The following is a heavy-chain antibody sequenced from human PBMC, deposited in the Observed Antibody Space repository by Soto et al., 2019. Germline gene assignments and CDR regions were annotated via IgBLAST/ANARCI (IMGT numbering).Heavy chain of an antibody. V-gene: IGHV1-46*03. CDR3: ARGGTIFGVVIIDFPPNYYYYYMDV. CDR2: INPSGGST. Sequence: ASVKVSCKASGYTFTSYYMHWVRQAPGQGLEWMGIINPSGGSTSYAQKFQGRVTMTRDTSTSTVYMELSSLRSEDTAVYYCARGGTIFGVVIIDFPPNYYYYYMDVWGKGTTVTVSS. J-gene: IGHJ6*03. D-gene: IGHD3-3*01. CDR1: GYTFTSYY.